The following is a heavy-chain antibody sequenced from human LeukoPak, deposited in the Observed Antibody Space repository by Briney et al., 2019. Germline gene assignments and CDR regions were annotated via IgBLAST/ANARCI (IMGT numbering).Heavy chain of an antibody. CDR3: AKKGSNSFDY. V-gene: IGHV3-23*01. CDR1: GFTFSNYA. Sequence: GGSLRLSCAASGFTFSNYAMSWVRQAPGKGLEWVSAISAGAVNTYYADSVKGRFTISRDNSKNTLSLQMNSLRAEDTAVYYCAKKGSNSFDYWGQGTLVTVSS. D-gene: IGHD3/OR15-3a*01. CDR2: ISAGAVNT. J-gene: IGHJ4*02.